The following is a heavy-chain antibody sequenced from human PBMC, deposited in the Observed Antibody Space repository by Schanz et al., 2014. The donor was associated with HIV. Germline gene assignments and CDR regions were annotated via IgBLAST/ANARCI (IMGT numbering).Heavy chain of an antibody. Sequence: VQLVESGGGVVQPGRSLRLSCAASGFTFSSYAMSWVRLAPGKGLEWVSSISSSSSYIYYADSVKGRFTISRDNAKNSLYLQMNSLRAEDTALYYCAKDRGVVSGMVTNYYYGMDVWGQGTTVTVSS. CDR1: GFTFSSYA. D-gene: IGHD5-18*01. CDR2: ISSSSSYI. J-gene: IGHJ6*02. V-gene: IGHV3-21*04. CDR3: AKDRGVVSGMVTNYYYGMDV.